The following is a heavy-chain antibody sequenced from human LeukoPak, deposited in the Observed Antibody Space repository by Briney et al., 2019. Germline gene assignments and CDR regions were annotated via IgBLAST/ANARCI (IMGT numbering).Heavy chain of an antibody. CDR1: GGSISNYY. J-gene: IGHJ4*02. CDR2: LYTSEST. CDR3: ARLYGNYQNYFDY. V-gene: IGHV4-4*07. D-gene: IGHD1-7*01. Sequence: SETLSLTCTVSGGSISNYYWSWIRQPAGKGLEWIGRLYTSESTTYNPSLRSRVTMSVDTSKNQFSLKLRSVTAADTAVYYCARLYGNYQNYFDYWGQGTLVTVSS.